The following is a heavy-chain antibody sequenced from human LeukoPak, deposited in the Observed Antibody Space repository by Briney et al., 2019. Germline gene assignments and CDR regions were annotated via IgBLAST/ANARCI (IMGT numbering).Heavy chain of an antibody. CDR1: GFTFSSYA. Sequence: GGSLRLSCAASGFTFSSYAMSWVRQAPGKGLEWVSGINSGGSTYYADSVKGRFTISRDNSKNTLYLQMNSLRAEDTAVYYCAKSGYNRFDYWGQGTLVTVSS. J-gene: IGHJ4*02. D-gene: IGHD5-24*01. CDR3: AKSGYNRFDY. CDR2: INSGGST. V-gene: IGHV3-23*01.